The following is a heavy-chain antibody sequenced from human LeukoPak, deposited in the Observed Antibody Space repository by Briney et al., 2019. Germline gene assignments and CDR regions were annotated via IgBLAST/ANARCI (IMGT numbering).Heavy chain of an antibody. D-gene: IGHD6-19*01. CDR2: IIPILGIA. J-gene: IGHJ5*02. Sequence: SVKVSCKASGGTFSSYAISWVRQAPGQGLEWMGRIIPILGIANYAQKFQGRVTMTRDTSISTAYMGLSRLRSDDTAVYYCAKGRVVAGSKSLTYHWLDPWGQGTLVTVSS. V-gene: IGHV1-69*04. CDR3: AKGRVVAGSKSLTYHWLDP. CDR1: GGTFSSYA.